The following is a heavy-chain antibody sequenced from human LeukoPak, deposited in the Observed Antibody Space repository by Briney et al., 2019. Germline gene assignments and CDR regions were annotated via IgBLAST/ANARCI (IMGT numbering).Heavy chain of an antibody. CDR2: IYTSGST. Sequence: SETLSLTCTVSGGSISSYYWSWIRQPAGKGLEWIGRIYTSGSTNYNPSLKSRVTMSVETSKNQFSLKLSSVTAAVTAVYYCAGFYDYEWFDPWGQGTLVTVSS. D-gene: IGHD3-16*01. J-gene: IGHJ5*02. V-gene: IGHV4-4*07. CDR3: AGFYDYEWFDP. CDR1: GGSISSYY.